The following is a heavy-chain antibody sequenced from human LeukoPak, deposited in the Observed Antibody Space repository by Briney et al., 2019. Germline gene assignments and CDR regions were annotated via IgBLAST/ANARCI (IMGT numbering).Heavy chain of an antibody. D-gene: IGHD3-10*01. J-gene: IGHJ6*04. V-gene: IGHV4-59*01. Sequence: PSETLSLTFTVSGGSISGYYWNWSRQPPGKGVEWIGNLYYMRGAWYKSSLKSRVTTSVDTSRNEFSLKLSSVTAADTAVYYCARDRITMVRGVIVYYYGRAVGGKGPTVTVSS. CDR3: ARDRITMVRGVIVYYYGRAV. CDR1: GGSISGYY. CDR2: LYYMRGA.